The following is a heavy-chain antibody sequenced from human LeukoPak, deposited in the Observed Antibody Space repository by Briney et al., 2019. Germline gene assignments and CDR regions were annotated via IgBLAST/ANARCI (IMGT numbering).Heavy chain of an antibody. CDR1: EFTFSNAW. Sequence: PGGSLRLSCAASEFTFSNAWMSWVRQAPGKGLEWVGRIKSKTDGGTTDYAAPVKGRFTISRDESKNTLYLQMNSLKTEDTAVYYCTTDYDYVWGGYYFDYWGQGTLVTVSS. J-gene: IGHJ4*02. CDR3: TTDYDYVWGGYYFDY. CDR2: IKSKTDGGTT. V-gene: IGHV3-15*01. D-gene: IGHD3-16*01.